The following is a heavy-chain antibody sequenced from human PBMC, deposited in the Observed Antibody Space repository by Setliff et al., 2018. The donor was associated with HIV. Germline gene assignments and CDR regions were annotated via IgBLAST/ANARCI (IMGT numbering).Heavy chain of an antibody. V-gene: IGHV4-39*07. CDR2: IYNGGNT. J-gene: IGHJ4*02. D-gene: IGHD6-19*01. Sequence: SETLSLTCTVSGGSISSTSYYWGWIRQPPGKGLEWIGSIYNGGNTYFSPSLKSRVTISLDTSKNQISLKVTSVTAADTAVYYCARVIAVAGTHTVDYWGQGTLVTVSS. CDR1: GGSISSTSYY. CDR3: ARVIAVAGTHTVDY.